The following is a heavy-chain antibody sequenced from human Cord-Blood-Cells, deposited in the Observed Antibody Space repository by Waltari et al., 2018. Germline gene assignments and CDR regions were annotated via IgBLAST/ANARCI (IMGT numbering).Heavy chain of an antibody. CDR2: FQPEDGET. V-gene: IGHV1-24*01. CDR3: ATAPYCYYDSSGYYY. J-gene: IGHJ4*02. Sequence: QVQLVQSGAEVKKPGASVKVSCKVSGYTLTELSMHWVRQAPGKGLEWMGGFQPEDGETSYAQKFQGGVTMTEDTSTDTAYMELSSLRSEDTAVYYCATAPYCYYDSSGYYYWGQGTLVTVSS. D-gene: IGHD3-22*01. CDR1: GYTLTELS.